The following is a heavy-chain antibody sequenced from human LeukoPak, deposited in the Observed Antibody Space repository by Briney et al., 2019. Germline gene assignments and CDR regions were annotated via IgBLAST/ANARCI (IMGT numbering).Heavy chain of an antibody. D-gene: IGHD3-3*01. V-gene: IGHV3-74*01. CDR1: GFTFSSYW. CDR3: ARVAYYDFWSGYLTDDAFDI. Sequence: GGSLRLSCAASGFTFSSYWMHWVRQAPGKGLVWVSRINTDGSSTSYADSVKGRFTISRDNAKNTLYLQMNSLRAEDTAVYYCARVAYYDFWSGYLTDDAFDIWGQGTMVTVSS. J-gene: IGHJ3*02. CDR2: INTDGSST.